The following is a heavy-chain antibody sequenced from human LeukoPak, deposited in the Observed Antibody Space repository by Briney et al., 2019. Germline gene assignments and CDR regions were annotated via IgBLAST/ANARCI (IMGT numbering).Heavy chain of an antibody. CDR2: INAGNGNT. CDR1: GHTFTSYA. Sequence: ASVTVSSKASGHTFTSYAMHWVRQAPGQRLEWMGWINAGNGNTKYSQKFQGRVTITRDTSASTAYMELSSLRSEDTAVYYCARGLVVAARGWFDPWGQGTMVTVSS. CDR3: ARGLVVAARGWFDP. V-gene: IGHV1-3*01. J-gene: IGHJ5*02. D-gene: IGHD2-15*01.